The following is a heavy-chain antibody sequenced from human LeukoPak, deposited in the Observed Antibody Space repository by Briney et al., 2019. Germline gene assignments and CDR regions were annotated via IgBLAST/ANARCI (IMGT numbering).Heavy chain of an antibody. D-gene: IGHD6-6*01. Sequence: ASVKVSCKASGYTFSAYYMYWVRQAPGQGLEWMGWINPNSGDTNYAQKFQGRVTMTRDTSITTAYMELSGLRSDDAAVYYCARVWSTTSSGYNWFDPWGRGTLVTVSS. J-gene: IGHJ5*02. V-gene: IGHV1-2*02. CDR1: GYTFSAYY. CDR3: ARVWSTTSSGYNWFDP. CDR2: INPNSGDT.